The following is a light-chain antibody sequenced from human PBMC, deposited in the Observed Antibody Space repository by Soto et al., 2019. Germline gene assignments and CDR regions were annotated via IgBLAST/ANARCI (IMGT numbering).Light chain of an antibody. CDR2: DAS. J-gene: IGKJ5*01. Sequence: EIVLTQSPATLSLSPGERATLSCRASQSVGRYLAWYQQKPGQAPRLLIYDASNRATGVPVRFSGSGSGTDFTLTISSLEPEDFAVYYCQQRDDWRRGTFGQGTRLEIK. V-gene: IGKV3-11*01. CDR3: QQRDDWRRGT. CDR1: QSVGRY.